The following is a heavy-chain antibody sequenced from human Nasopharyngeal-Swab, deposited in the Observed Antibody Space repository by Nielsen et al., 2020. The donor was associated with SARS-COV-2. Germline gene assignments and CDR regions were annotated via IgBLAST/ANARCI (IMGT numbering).Heavy chain of an antibody. CDR2: IKQDGSEK. CDR1: GFTFSGYW. J-gene: IGHJ6*02. CDR3: ARDKGIDFWSGLGVSGMDV. V-gene: IGHV3-7*03. Sequence: GGSLRLSCAASGFTFSGYWMSWVRQAPGKGLEWVANIKQDGSEKYYVDSVKGRFTISRDNDKNSLYLQMNSLRAEDTAVYYCARDKGIDFWSGLGVSGMDVWGQGTTVTVSS. D-gene: IGHD3-3*01.